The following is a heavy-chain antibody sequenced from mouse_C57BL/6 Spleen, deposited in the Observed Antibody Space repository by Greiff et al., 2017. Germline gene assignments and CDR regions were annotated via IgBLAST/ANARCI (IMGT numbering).Heavy chain of an antibody. CDR1: GYTFTSYW. D-gene: IGHD2-4*01. CDR2: IDPSASYT. J-gene: IGHJ1*03. Sequence: QVQLQQPGAELVMPGASVKLSCKASGYTFTSYWMHWVKQRPGQGLEWIGEIDPSASYTNYNQKFKGKSTLTVDKSSSTSYMQLSRLTSEDSAVDYCARLDYDYPWVFDVGGTGTTVTVSS. V-gene: IGHV1-69*01. CDR3: ARLDYDYPWVFDV.